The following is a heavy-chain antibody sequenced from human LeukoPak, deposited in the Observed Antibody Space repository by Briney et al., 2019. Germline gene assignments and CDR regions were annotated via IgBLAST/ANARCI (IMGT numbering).Heavy chain of an antibody. CDR2: INAGNGNT. CDR1: GYTFTAYG. CDR3: ARENGDYVYRDN. V-gene: IGHV1-3*01. J-gene: IGHJ4*02. Sequence: ASVRVSCKASGYTFTAYGLHWVRQAPGQRLEWMGWINAGNGNTKYSQKFQGRVTITRDTSASVAYLELSSLRSEDTAVYYCARENGDYVYRDNWGQGTLVTVSS. D-gene: IGHD4-17*01.